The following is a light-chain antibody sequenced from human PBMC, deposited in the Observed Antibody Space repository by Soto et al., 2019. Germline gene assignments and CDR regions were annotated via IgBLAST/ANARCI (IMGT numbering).Light chain of an antibody. CDR3: HPYNNCPPWT. Sequence: TQSQATMSSSPGAKATLSCRASQYVSSNLAWYQQKPGQAPRLLIYGASTRATGVPARFRGSGSGTDFTLTISALQPEDFAVYYWHPYNNCPPWTSSQGSKVAI. V-gene: IGKV3-15*01. CDR1: QYVSSN. J-gene: IGKJ1*01. CDR2: GAS.